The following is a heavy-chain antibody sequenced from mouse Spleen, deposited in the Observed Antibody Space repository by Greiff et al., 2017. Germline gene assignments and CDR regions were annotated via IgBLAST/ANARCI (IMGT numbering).Heavy chain of an antibody. CDR2: IYPGDGDT. CDR1: GYAFSSSW. V-gene: IGHV1-82*01. Sequence: VKLMESGPELVKPGASVKISCKASGYAFSSSWMNWVKQRPGKGLEWIGRIYPGDGDTNYNGKFKGKATLTADKSSSTAYMQLSSLTSEDSAVYFCARNGYFDYWGQGTTLTVSS. D-gene: IGHD1-1*02. CDR3: ARNGYFDY. J-gene: IGHJ2*01.